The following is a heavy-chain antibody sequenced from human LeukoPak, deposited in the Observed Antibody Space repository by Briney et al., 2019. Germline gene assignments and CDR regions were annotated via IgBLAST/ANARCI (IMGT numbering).Heavy chain of an antibody. J-gene: IGHJ6*03. CDR3: ARAYGSGIQYSYYYMDV. Sequence: GGSLRLSCAASGFTFSSYAMHWVRQAPGKGLEYVSAISSNGGSTYYANSVKSRFTISRDNSKNTLYLQMGSLRAEDMAVYYCARAYGSGIQYSYYYMDVWGKGTTVTISS. V-gene: IGHV3-64*01. D-gene: IGHD3-10*01. CDR2: ISSNGGST. CDR1: GFTFSSYA.